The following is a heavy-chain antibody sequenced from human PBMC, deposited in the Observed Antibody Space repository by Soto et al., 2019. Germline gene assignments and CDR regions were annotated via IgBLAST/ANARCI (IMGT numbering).Heavy chain of an antibody. J-gene: IGHJ5*02. Sequence: PGGSLRLSCAASGFTFSSYGMHWVRQAPGKGLEWVAVISYDGSNKYYADSVKGRFTISRDNSKNTLYLQMNSLRAEDTAVYYCAKFLFDPWGQGTLVTVSS. CDR1: GFTFSSYG. V-gene: IGHV3-30*18. D-gene: IGHD3-3*01. CDR3: AKFLFDP. CDR2: ISYDGSNK.